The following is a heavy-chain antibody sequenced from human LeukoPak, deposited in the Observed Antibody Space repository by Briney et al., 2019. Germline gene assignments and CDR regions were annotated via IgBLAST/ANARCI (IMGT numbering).Heavy chain of an antibody. J-gene: IGHJ4*02. CDR1: GFTFSSYA. CDR3: AKGHDSSGYYLYGFDY. V-gene: IGHV3-23*01. CDR2: ISGSGGST. D-gene: IGHD3-22*01. Sequence: GGSLRLSCAASGFTFSSYAMSWVRQAPGKGLEWVSAISGSGGSTYYADSVKGRFTISRDNSKNTLYLQMYSLRAEDTAVYYCAKGHDSSGYYLYGFDYWGQGTLVTVSS.